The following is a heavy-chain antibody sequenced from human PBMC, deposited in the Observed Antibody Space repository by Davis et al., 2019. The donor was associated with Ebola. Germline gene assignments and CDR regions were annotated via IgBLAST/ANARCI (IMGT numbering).Heavy chain of an antibody. CDR3: TTLDIDPIVVVILGHYYYGMDV. Sequence: PGGSLRLSCAASGFTFSNAWMSWVRQAPGKGLEWVGRIKSKTDGGTTDYAAPVKGRFTISRDDSKNTLYLQMNSLKTEDTAVYYCTTLDIDPIVVVILGHYYYGMDVWGQGTTVTVSS. CDR1: GFTFSNAW. V-gene: IGHV3-15*01. J-gene: IGHJ6*02. D-gene: IGHD2-21*01. CDR2: IKSKTDGGTT.